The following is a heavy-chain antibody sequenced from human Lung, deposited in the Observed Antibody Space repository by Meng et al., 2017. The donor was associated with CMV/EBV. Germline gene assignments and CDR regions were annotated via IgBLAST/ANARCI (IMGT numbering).Heavy chain of an antibody. V-gene: IGHV3-30*04. CDR2: TSYDGSKK. J-gene: IGHJ4*02. CDR1: GFMFSSYS. Sequence: SCVASGFMFSSYSLHWVRQAPGKGLEWVAVTSYDGSKKEYANSVKCRFTVSRDNSKNTLYLQMNTLRADDTAVYYCARADYANYGFWSGFPAFWGQGTXVTVSS. D-gene: IGHD3-3*01. CDR3: ARADYANYGFWSGFPAF.